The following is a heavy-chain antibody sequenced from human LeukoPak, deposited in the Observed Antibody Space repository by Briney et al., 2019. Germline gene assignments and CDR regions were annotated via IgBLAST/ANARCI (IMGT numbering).Heavy chain of an antibody. Sequence: PGGSLRLSCSASGVTFSSYAMHWVRQAPGKGLEYVSAISSNGGSTYYADSVKGRFTISRDNSKNTLYLQVSSLRAEDTAVYYCVRVRDSSGYSLAFDIWGQGTMVTVSS. CDR3: VRVRDSSGYSLAFDI. CDR2: ISSNGGST. CDR1: GVTFSSYA. V-gene: IGHV3-64D*09. J-gene: IGHJ3*02. D-gene: IGHD3-22*01.